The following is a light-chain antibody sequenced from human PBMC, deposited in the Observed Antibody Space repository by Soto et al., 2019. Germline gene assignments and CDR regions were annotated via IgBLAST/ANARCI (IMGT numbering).Light chain of an antibody. Sequence: EIVLTQSPGSLSLSPGERATLSCRASQSVTTNYLAWYQQKPGQAHRLLIYGASSGAPGIPDRFSGSGSGTDFTLTISRLEPEDFAVYYCQEYGSSPVTFGQGTRLDIK. CDR2: GAS. J-gene: IGKJ5*01. CDR3: QEYGSSPVT. CDR1: QSVTTNY. V-gene: IGKV3-20*01.